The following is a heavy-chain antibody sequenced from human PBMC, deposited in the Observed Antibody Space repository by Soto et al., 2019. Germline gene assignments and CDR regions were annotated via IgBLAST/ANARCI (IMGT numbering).Heavy chain of an antibody. CDR3: AREKIFGELF. Sequence: SLSLTFTVAVVCIIIFDYYWSWIRQPPGKGLEWIWYIYYSLSTYYNPSLKSRCTISVDTSKNQFSLKLSSVTAADTAVYYCAREKIFGELFWCKGILVTV. CDR1: VVCIIIFDYY. V-gene: IGHV4-30-4*01. D-gene: IGHD3-3*01. CDR2: IYYSLST. J-gene: IGHJ4*02.